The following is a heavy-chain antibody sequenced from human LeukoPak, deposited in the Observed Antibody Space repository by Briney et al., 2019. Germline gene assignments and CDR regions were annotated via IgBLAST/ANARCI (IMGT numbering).Heavy chain of an antibody. V-gene: IGHV3-48*04. J-gene: IGHJ3*02. Sequence: GGSLRLSCAASGFTFSSYSMNWVRQAPGKGLEWVSYISSSSSTIYYADSVKGRFTISRDNAKKSLYLQMNSLGAEDTAVYYCARDLGYCSSTSCYFDAFDIWGQGTMVTVSS. D-gene: IGHD2-2*01. CDR1: GFTFSSYS. CDR3: ARDLGYCSSTSCYFDAFDI. CDR2: ISSSSSTI.